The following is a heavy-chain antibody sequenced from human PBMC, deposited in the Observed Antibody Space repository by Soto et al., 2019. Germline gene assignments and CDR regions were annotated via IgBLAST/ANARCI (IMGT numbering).Heavy chain of an antibody. J-gene: IGHJ4*02. CDR3: AKDSIAGYSSGSYYFDY. CDR1: TFTINTYS. CDR2: ISGSGGST. Sequence: PGGSLRLSCVASTFTINTYSLNWVRQAPGKGLEWVSAISGSGGSTYYADSVKGRFTISRDNSKNTLYLQMNSLRAEDTAVYYCAKDSIAGYSSGSYYFDYWGQGTLVTVSS. V-gene: IGHV3-23*01. D-gene: IGHD6-19*01.